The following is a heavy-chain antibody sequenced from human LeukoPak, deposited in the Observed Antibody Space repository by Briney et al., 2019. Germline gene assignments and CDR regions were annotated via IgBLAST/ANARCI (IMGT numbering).Heavy chain of an antibody. J-gene: IGHJ4*02. CDR3: ASTVTRGY. D-gene: IGHD4-17*01. CDR1: GGSISSYY. CDR2: IYHSGST. V-gene: IGHV4-59*08. Sequence: PSETLSLTCTVSGGSISSYYWSWIRQPPGKGLEWIGSIYHSGSTYYNPSLKSRVTISVDTSKNQFSLKLSSVTAADTAVYYCASTVTRGYWGQGTLVTVSS.